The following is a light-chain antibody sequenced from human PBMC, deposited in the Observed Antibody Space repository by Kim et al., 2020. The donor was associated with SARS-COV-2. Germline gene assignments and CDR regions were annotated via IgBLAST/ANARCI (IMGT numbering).Light chain of an antibody. CDR2: QDN. CDR1: KLGDKY. CDR3: QAWDSSLWV. Sequence: SYELTQPLSVSVSPGQTASITCSGDKLGDKYACWYQQKPGQSPVVVIYQDNKRPSGIPERFSGSNSGNTATLTISGTQAMDEADYYCQAWDSSLWVFGGGTQLTVL. J-gene: IGLJ3*02. V-gene: IGLV3-1*01.